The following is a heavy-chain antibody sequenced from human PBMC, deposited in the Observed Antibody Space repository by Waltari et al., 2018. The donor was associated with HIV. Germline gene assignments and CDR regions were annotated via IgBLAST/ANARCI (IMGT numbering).Heavy chain of an antibody. D-gene: IGHD2-2*01. J-gene: IGHJ5*02. CDR3: ARGYCGTTSCWQRGGWFDP. CDR1: GYTFTNYA. Sequence: QVQLVQSGSELKKPGASVKVSCKASGYTFTNYALNLVRQAPGHGPEWMGWINTNTGNPTYAQGFTGRFVFSLDTSVSTAYLQISSLKAEDTAVYYCARGYCGTTSCWQRGGWFDPWGQGTLLTVSS. V-gene: IGHV7-4-1*02. CDR2: INTNTGNP.